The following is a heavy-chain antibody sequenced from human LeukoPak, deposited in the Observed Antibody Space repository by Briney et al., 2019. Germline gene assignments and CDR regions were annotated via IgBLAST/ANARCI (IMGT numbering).Heavy chain of an antibody. D-gene: IGHD3-10*01. Sequence: GASVKVSCKASGYTFTAYGISSVRQAPGQGLEWMGWISVYNGNTNYTPKLQGRVTMTTDTSTSTAYMELRSLRSDDTAVYYCARDRLTYYSGSGSDFWGQGTLVTVSS. CDR2: ISVYNGNT. V-gene: IGHV1-18*01. CDR3: ARDRLTYYSGSGSDF. J-gene: IGHJ4*02. CDR1: GYTFTAYG.